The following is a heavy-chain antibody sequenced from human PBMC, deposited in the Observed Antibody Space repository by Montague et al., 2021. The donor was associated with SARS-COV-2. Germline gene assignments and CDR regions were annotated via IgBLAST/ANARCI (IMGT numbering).Heavy chain of an antibody. CDR3: ARESLHLTGYYNDYFDY. CDR1: GGSISSGSSY. D-gene: IGHD3-9*01. V-gene: IGHV4-61*02. J-gene: IGHJ4*02. CDR2: IYTSGST. Sequence: TLSLTCTLSGGSISSGSSYWNWIRQPAGKGLEWIGRIYTSGSTNYXPSLKSRVTISVDTSKNQFSLKLSSVTAADTAVYYCARESLHLTGYYNDYFDYWGQGTLVTVSS.